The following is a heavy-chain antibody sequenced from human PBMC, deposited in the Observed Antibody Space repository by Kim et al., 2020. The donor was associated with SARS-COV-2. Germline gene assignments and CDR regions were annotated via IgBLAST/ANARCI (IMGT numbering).Heavy chain of an antibody. V-gene: IGHV3-9*01. CDR3: AKGSPGAARPLGIWYFDL. Sequence: GGSLRLSCAASGFTFDDYAMHWVRQAPGKGLEWVSGISWNSGSIGYADSVKGRLTISRDNAKNSLYLQMNSLRAEDTALYYCAKGSPGAARPLGIWYFDLWGRGTLVTVSS. D-gene: IGHD6-6*01. J-gene: IGHJ2*01. CDR2: ISWNSGSI. CDR1: GFTFDDYA.